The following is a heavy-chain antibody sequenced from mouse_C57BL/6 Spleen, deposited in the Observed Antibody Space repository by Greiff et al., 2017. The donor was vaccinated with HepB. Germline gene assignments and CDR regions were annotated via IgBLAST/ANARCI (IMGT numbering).Heavy chain of an antibody. CDR1: GYTFTSYG. D-gene: IGHD2-4*01. CDR3: ARIYYDYDGGFAY. V-gene: IGHV1-81*01. Sequence: VKLQESGAELARPGASVKLSCKASGYTFTSYGISWVKQRTGQGLEWIGEIYPRSGNTYYNEKFKGKATLTADKSSSTAYMELRSLTSEDSAVYFCARIYYDYDGGFAYWGQGTLVTVSA. J-gene: IGHJ3*01. CDR2: IYPRSGNT.